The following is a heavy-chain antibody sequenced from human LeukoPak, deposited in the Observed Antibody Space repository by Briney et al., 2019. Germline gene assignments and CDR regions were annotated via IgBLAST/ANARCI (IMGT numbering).Heavy chain of an antibody. D-gene: IGHD3-9*01. V-gene: IGHV3-30*04. CDR2: ISYDGSSK. CDR3: GREVRYFDWSLPTTNYFDY. J-gene: IGHJ4*02. CDR1: GFTFSSYA. Sequence: GRSLRLSCAASGFTFSSYAMHWVRQAPGKGLEWVAVISYDGSSKYYADSVKGRFTISRDNSKNTLYLQMNSRRAEDTAVYYCGREVRYFDWSLPTTNYFDYWGQGTLVTVSS.